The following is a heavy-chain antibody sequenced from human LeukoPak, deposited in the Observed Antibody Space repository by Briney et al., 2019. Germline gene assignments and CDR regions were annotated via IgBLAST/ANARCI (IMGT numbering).Heavy chain of an antibody. CDR3: ARDGVDTATYFDY. CDR1: GFAFSSYT. V-gene: IGHV3-21*01. CDR2: ISSSSKYI. J-gene: IGHJ4*02. D-gene: IGHD5-18*01. Sequence: GGSLRLSCAASGFAFSSYTMSWVRQAPGKGPEWVSSISSSSKYIYYADSMKGRFTISRDNAKNSLYLQMNSLRAEDTAVYYCARDGVDTATYFDYWGQGTLVTVSS.